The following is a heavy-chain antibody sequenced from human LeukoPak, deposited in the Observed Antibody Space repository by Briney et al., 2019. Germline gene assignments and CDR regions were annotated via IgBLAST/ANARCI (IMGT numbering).Heavy chain of an antibody. CDR3: ARDRRYYDSSGYYRSDAFDI. CDR1: GFTFDDYG. CDR2: INWNGGST. J-gene: IGHJ3*02. Sequence: GGSLRLSCAASGFTFDDYGMSWVRQAPGKGLEWVSGINWNGGSTGYADSVKGRFTISRDNAKNSLNLQMNSLRAEDTALYYCARDRRYYDSSGYYRSDAFDIWGQGTMVTVSS. V-gene: IGHV3-20*04. D-gene: IGHD3-22*01.